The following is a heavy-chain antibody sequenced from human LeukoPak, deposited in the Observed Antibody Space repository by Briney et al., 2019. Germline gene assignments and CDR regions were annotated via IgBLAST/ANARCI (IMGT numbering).Heavy chain of an antibody. J-gene: IGHJ5*02. CDR3: ARDGKVIAAAGSNNWFDP. CDR1: GYTFTGYY. Sequence: ASVKVSCKASGYTFTGYYMHWVRQAPGQGLEWMGWINPNSGGTNCAQKFQGRVTMTRDTSISTAYMELSRLRSDDTAVYYCARDGKVIAAAGSNNWFDPWGQGTLVTVSS. CDR2: INPNSGGT. D-gene: IGHD6-13*01. V-gene: IGHV1-2*02.